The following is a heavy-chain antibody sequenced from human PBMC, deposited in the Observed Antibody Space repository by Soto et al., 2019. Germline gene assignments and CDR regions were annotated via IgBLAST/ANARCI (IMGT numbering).Heavy chain of an antibody. Sequence: QVQLVQSEAEVKKPGASVKVSCKASGYTFTSYYMHWVRQAPGQGLEWMGIINPSGGSTSYAQKFQGRVTMTRDTSTSTVYMELSSLRSEDTAVYYCARASSGYYYAYYYYGMDVWGQGTTVTVSS. CDR2: INPSGGST. D-gene: IGHD3-22*01. J-gene: IGHJ6*02. V-gene: IGHV1-46*01. CDR3: ARASSGYYYAYYYYGMDV. CDR1: GYTFTSYY.